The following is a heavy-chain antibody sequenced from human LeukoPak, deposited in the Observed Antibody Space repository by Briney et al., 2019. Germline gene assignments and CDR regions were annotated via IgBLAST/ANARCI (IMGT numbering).Heavy chain of an antibody. J-gene: IGHJ4*02. CDR3: ARFKGGTGFDY. CDR2: ISSDGTA. CDR1: GGSINTATFG. D-gene: IGHD1-26*01. Sequence: PSETLSLTCAVSGGSINTATFGWGWIRQAPGRDFEWIATISSDGTAYYHPSLMSRVTISIDTSMNQFSLDLTSVTAADTGLFYCARFKGGTGFDYWGQGILVIVSS. V-gene: IGHV4-39*01.